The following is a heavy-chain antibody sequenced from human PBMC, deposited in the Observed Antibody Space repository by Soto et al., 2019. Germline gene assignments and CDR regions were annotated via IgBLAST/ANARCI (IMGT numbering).Heavy chain of an antibody. CDR2: ISGSGGST. Sequence: PGGSLRLSCAASGFTFSSYAMSWVRQAPGKGLEWVSAISGSGGSTYYADSVKGRFTISRDNSKSTLYLQMNSLRAEDTAVYYCAKVPFSSGWYSFAYWGQGTLVTVSS. D-gene: IGHD6-19*01. CDR1: GFTFSSYA. V-gene: IGHV3-23*01. J-gene: IGHJ4*02. CDR3: AKVPFSSGWYSFAY.